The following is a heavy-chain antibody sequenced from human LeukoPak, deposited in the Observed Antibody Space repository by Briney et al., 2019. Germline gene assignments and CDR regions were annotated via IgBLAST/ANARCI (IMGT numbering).Heavy chain of an antibody. Sequence: SETLSLTCTVSGGSISSYYWSWIRQAPGKGLEWIGYVYNSESTTYNPSLKSRVTISVGTSRNHFSLKLSSVTAADTAVYYCARGRRYCTNTSCQPFYLDYWGQGTLATVSS. CDR3: ARGRRYCTNTSCQPFYLDY. D-gene: IGHD2-2*01. CDR1: GGSISSYY. J-gene: IGHJ4*02. CDR2: VYNSEST. V-gene: IGHV4-59*01.